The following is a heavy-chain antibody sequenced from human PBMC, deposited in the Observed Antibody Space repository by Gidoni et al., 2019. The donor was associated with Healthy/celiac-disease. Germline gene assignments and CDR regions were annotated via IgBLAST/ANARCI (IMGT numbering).Heavy chain of an antibody. V-gene: IGHV3-7*01. CDR2: IKQDGSEK. CDR3: AREAVVVPAAMKGYYYYGMDV. CDR1: GFTFSRYW. D-gene: IGHD2-2*01. Sequence: EVQLVESGGGLVQPGGSMRLSCADSGFTFSRYWLSWVRQAPGKGLGGVANIKQDGSEKYYVDSVKGRFTISRDNAKNSLYLKMNSLRAEYTAVYYCAREAVVVPAAMKGYYYYGMDVWGQGTTVTVSS. J-gene: IGHJ6*02.